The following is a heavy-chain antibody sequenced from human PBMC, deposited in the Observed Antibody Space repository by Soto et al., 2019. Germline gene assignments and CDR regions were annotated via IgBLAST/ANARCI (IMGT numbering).Heavy chain of an antibody. V-gene: IGHV4-59*01. D-gene: IGHD3-10*01. CDR1: GGSISSYY. CDR2: IYYSGST. Sequence: SETLSLTCTVSGGSISSYYWSWIRQPPGKGLEWIGYIYYSGSTNYNPSLKSRVTISVDTSKNQFSLKLSSVTAADTAVYYCARIRFGELRPFDPWGQGTLVTV. CDR3: ARIRFGELRPFDP. J-gene: IGHJ5*02.